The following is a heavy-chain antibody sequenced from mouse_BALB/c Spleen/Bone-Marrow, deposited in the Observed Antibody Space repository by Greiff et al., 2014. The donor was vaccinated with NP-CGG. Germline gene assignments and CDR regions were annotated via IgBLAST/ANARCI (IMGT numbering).Heavy chain of an antibody. V-gene: IGHV5-6-4*01. CDR1: GFTFSSYT. CDR3: TRDGKGNYDYAMDY. J-gene: IGHJ4*01. Sequence: EVKVVESGGGLVKPGGSLKLSCAASGFTFSSYTMSWVRQTPEKGLEWVATISSGGSYTYYPDSVKGRFTISRDNAKNTLYLQMRRLKSEDTAMYYCTRDGKGNYDYAMDYWGQGTSVTVSS. D-gene: IGHD2-1*01. CDR2: ISSGGSYT.